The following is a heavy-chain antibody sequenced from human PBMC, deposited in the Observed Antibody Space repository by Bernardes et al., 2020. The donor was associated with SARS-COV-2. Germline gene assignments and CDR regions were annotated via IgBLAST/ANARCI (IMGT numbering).Heavy chain of an antibody. CDR1: GFTFSNAW. J-gene: IGHJ4*02. D-gene: IGHD3-22*01. Sequence: GGSLRLSCAASGFTFSNAWMNWVRQAPGKGLEWVGHSKRKTDGGTTDYAAPVKGRFTISGDDSKNTMYLQMNSLKTEDTAVYYCTTGAEIYYDSSGFSYYFDFWGQGTLVTVSS. CDR3: TTGAEIYYDSSGFSYYFDF. V-gene: IGHV3-15*07. CDR2: SKRKTDGGTT.